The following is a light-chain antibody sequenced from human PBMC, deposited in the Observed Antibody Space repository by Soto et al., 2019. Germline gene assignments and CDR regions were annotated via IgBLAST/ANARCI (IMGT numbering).Light chain of an antibody. CDR1: QSVLYSSNNKNC. CDR3: QQYYSTPRT. Sequence: DIVMTQSPDSLAVSLGERATINCKSSQSVLYSSNNKNCLAWYQQKPGQPPKLLLYWASTRESGVPDRFSGSESGTDFTLTINNLQAEDVAVYYCQQYYSTPRTFGQGTKVEIK. CDR2: WAS. V-gene: IGKV4-1*01. J-gene: IGKJ1*01.